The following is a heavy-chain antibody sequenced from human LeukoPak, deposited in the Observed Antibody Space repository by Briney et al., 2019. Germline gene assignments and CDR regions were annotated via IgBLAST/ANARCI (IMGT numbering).Heavy chain of an antibody. CDR3: ARDWYYDIVTGYHDF. D-gene: IGHD3-9*01. CDR2: ISNSSSYI. J-gene: IGHJ4*02. V-gene: IGHV3-21*01. Sequence: KAGGSLRLSCAASGFTFSSYSMNWVRQAPGKGLEWVSSISNSSSYIYYADSVKGRFTISRDNAKNSLYLQMNSLRAEDTAVYYCARDWYYDIVTGYHDFWGQGTLVTVSS. CDR1: GFTFSSYS.